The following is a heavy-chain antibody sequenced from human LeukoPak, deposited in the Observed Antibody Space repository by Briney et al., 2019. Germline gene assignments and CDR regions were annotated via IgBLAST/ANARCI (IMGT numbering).Heavy chain of an antibody. Sequence: ASVKVSCKASGGTFSSYAISWVRQAPGQGLEWIGRIIPIFGIANYAQKFQGRVTITADKSTSTAYMELSSLRSEDTAVYYCARPSARYGDTIDYWGQGTLVTVSS. CDR3: ARPSARYGDTIDY. V-gene: IGHV1-69*04. D-gene: IGHD4-17*01. CDR1: GGTFSSYA. CDR2: IIPIFGIA. J-gene: IGHJ4*02.